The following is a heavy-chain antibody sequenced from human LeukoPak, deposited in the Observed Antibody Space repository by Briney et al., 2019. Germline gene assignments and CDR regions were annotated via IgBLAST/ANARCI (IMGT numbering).Heavy chain of an antibody. CDR1: GGTFSSYA. V-gene: IGHV1-69*05. D-gene: IGHD4-17*01. Sequence: SVKVSCKASGGTFSSYAISWVRQAPGQGLEWMGRIIPIFGTANYAQKFQGRVTITTGESTSTAYMELSSLRSEDTAVYYCAREVTVTTLWHYYYYMDVWGKGTTVTVSS. CDR3: AREVTVTTLWHYYYYMDV. J-gene: IGHJ6*03. CDR2: IIPIFGTA.